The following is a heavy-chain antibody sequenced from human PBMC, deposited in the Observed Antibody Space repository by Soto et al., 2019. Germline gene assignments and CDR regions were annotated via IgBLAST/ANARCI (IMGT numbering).Heavy chain of an antibody. V-gene: IGHV1-8*01. Sequence: QVQLVQSGAEVKKSGASVKVSCKASGYTFTSSDINWVRQATGQGLEGMGWMNPNTGNTGYTQRFQGRVTMTRNLYITTAYMELSSLRSDDTDVYYCARGRIVGAAFDYWGQGTLVTVSS. J-gene: IGHJ4*02. CDR3: ARGRIVGAAFDY. D-gene: IGHD1-26*01. CDR1: GYTFTSSD. CDR2: MNPNTGNT.